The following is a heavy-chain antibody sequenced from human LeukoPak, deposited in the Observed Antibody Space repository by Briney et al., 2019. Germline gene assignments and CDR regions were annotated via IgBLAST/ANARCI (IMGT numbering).Heavy chain of an antibody. V-gene: IGHV3-66*02. Sequence: GGSLRLSCAASGFTVSSSHMIWVRRAPGKGPEWVSVLYSGGSTYYADSVKGRFTISRDNSKNTLCLQMNSLRPEDTAVYHCAAGQTLWNYFDFWGQGTLVTVSS. CDR1: GFTVSSSH. J-gene: IGHJ4*02. CDR2: LYSGGST. D-gene: IGHD3-10*01. CDR3: AAGQTLWNYFDF.